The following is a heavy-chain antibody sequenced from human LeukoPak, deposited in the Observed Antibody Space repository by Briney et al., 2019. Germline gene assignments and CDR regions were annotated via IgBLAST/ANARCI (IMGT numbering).Heavy chain of an antibody. CDR1: GFTFSDYY. CDR3: ARRARFTDAARIFDI. V-gene: IGHV3-11*04. CDR2: ISSGGSTI. J-gene: IGHJ3*02. D-gene: IGHD2/OR15-2a*01. Sequence: GGSLRLSCAASGFTFSDYYMTWIRQAPGKGLEWVSYISSGGSTIYYADSVKGRLTTSRDNAKNSLYLQMNSLRAEDTAVYYCARRARFTDAARIFDIWGQGTMVTVSS.